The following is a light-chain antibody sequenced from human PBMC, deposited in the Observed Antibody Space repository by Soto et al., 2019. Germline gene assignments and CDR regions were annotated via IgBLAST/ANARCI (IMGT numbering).Light chain of an antibody. CDR3: QAWDSNTVV. CDR1: KLGEKY. J-gene: IGLJ2*01. Sequence: SYELTQPPSVSVYPGQTASITCSGDKLGEKYACWYQQKPGQSPVLVIYQDRKRPSEIPERFSGSNSGNTATLTISGTQAMDEADYFCQAWDSNTVVFGGGTKLTVL. CDR2: QDR. V-gene: IGLV3-1*01.